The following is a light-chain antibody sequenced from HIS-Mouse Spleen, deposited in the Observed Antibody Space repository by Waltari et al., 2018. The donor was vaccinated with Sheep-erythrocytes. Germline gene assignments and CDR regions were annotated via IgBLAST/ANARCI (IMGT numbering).Light chain of an antibody. CDR3: QQSYSSPQFT. V-gene: IGKV1-39*01. Sequence: IQMTQSPPSLSASVGDRVTITCRASQSISSYLNWYQQKPGKAHKLLIYAASSLQSGVPSRFRGSGSGTDFTLTISSLQPADFATYYCQQSYSSPQFTFGPGTKVDIK. J-gene: IGKJ3*01. CDR2: AAS. CDR1: QSISSY.